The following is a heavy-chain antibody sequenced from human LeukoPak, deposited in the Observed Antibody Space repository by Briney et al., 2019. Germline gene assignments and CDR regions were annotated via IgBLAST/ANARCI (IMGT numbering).Heavy chain of an antibody. V-gene: IGHV1-8*01. CDR3: ARGPPNWGYDY. CDR2: MSPNSGNT. Sequence: ASVKVSCKASGYTFTSYDINWVRQATGQGLEWMGWMSPNSGNTGCAQKFQGRVTMIRSTSMSTAYMELSSLRSEDTAVYYCARGPPNWGYDYWGQGTLVTVSS. D-gene: IGHD7-27*01. J-gene: IGHJ4*02. CDR1: GYTFTSYD.